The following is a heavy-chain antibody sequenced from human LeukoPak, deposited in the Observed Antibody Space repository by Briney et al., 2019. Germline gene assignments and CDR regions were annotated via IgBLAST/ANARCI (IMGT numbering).Heavy chain of an antibody. CDR2: ISTSGSTI. V-gene: IGHV3-48*03. Sequence: GGSLRLSCAASGFTFSSYEMNWVRQAPGKGLAWVSYISTSGSTIYYADSVKGRFTISRDNSKNTLYLQMNSLRADDTAVYYCANRGGGHYFDYWGQGALVTVSS. J-gene: IGHJ4*02. CDR1: GFTFSSYE. D-gene: IGHD3-16*01. CDR3: ANRGGGHYFDY.